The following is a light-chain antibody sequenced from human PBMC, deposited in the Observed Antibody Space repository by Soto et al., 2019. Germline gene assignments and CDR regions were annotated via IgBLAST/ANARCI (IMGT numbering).Light chain of an antibody. CDR2: EVS. V-gene: IGLV2-14*01. Sequence: QSALTQPASVSGSPGQSITISCTGTSSDVGSYNYVSWYQQHPGKAPKLMIYEVSNRHSGVSNRFSGSNSGNTASLTISGLQAEDEANYYCSSYTSISTRVFGRGTQLTVL. CDR1: SSDVGSYNY. J-gene: IGLJ7*01. CDR3: SSYTSISTRV.